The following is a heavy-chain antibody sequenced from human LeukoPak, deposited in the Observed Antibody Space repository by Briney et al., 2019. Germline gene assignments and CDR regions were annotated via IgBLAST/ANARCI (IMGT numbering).Heavy chain of an antibody. Sequence: PGGSLRLSCAASGFTVSSNYMSWVRQAPGKGLEWVSVIYSGGSTYYADSVKGRFTISRDNSKNTLSLQMNSLRAEDTAVYYCARNNDFWSGYYTFDPWGQGTLVTVSS. D-gene: IGHD3-3*01. V-gene: IGHV3-53*01. CDR2: IYSGGST. CDR3: ARNNDFWSGYYTFDP. J-gene: IGHJ5*02. CDR1: GFTVSSNY.